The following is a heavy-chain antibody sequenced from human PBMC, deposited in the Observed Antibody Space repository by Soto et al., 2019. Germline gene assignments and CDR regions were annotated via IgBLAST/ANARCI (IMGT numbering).Heavy chain of an antibody. J-gene: IGHJ4*02. Sequence: LTCTVSGGSIISGYWSWIRQPPGKGLEWIGYISYSGNTNYNPSLKSRVTMSVDTPKNQFSLRLSSVTTADTAVYYCAGLRGYAGSPIDYWGQGTLVTVSS. CDR3: AGLRGYAGSPIDY. D-gene: IGHD2-15*01. CDR2: ISYSGNT. V-gene: IGHV4-59*01. CDR1: GGSIISGY.